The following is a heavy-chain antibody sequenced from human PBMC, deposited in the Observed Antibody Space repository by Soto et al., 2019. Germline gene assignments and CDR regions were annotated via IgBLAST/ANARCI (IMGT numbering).Heavy chain of an antibody. J-gene: IGHJ4*02. CDR2: ISAYNGNT. CDR1: GYTFTSYG. CDR3: ARERGYCGGDCAEVDY. Sequence: GASVKVSCKASGYTFTSYGISWVRQAPGQGLEWMGWISAYNGNTNYAQKLQGRVTMTTDTSTSTAYMELRSLRSEDTAVYYCARERGYCGGDCAEVDYWGKGTLVTVSS. D-gene: IGHD2-21*02. V-gene: IGHV1-18*01.